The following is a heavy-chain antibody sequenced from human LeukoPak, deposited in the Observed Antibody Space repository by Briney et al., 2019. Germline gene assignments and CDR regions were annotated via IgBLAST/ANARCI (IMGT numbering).Heavy chain of an antibody. CDR1: GFTFSSYS. Sequence: PGGSLRLSCAASGFTFSSYSMNWVRQAPGKGLEWVSSITSSSSYIYYADSMKGRFTISRDNAKNSLYLQMNSLRAEDTAVYYCARHVVAVGFDYWGQGTLTTVSS. CDR2: ITSSSSYI. CDR3: ARHVVAVGFDY. J-gene: IGHJ4*02. V-gene: IGHV3-21*01. D-gene: IGHD3-22*01.